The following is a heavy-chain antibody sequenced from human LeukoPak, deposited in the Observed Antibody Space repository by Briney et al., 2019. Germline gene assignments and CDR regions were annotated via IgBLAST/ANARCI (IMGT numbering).Heavy chain of an antibody. D-gene: IGHD6-13*01. J-gene: IGHJ4*02. V-gene: IGHV1-2*02. Sequence: ASVKVSCKASGYTFSGYYLHWARQAPGQGLEWMGWINPHSGGTNSAQTFQGRVTMTSDTSMTTAYMELNSLISDYTAIYYCASSGSQQLASYWGQGTLITVSS. CDR1: GYTFSGYY. CDR3: ASSGSQQLASY. CDR2: INPHSGGT.